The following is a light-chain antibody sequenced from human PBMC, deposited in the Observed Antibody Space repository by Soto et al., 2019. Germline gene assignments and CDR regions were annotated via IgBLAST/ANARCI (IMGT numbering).Light chain of an antibody. CDR2: GAS. V-gene: IGKV3-20*01. CDR1: QFVSSRY. Sequence: VSTQSPVTLSLYPVASPTLLGRSSQFVSSRYLAWYQQKPGQAPSLLIYGASSRATGIPARFSGSGSGTDFTLTITPLEPEDFAVYFCQKYGSSPINFGQGKRLEIK. J-gene: IGKJ5*01. CDR3: QKYGSSPIN.